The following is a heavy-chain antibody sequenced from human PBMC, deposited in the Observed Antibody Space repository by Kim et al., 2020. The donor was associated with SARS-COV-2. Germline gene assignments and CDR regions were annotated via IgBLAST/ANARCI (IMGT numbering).Heavy chain of an antibody. D-gene: IGHD2-15*01. CDR3: ARDPSGGTYAFDI. CDR1: GFTFSSYS. V-gene: IGHV3-21*01. Sequence: GGSLRLSCAASGFTFSSYSMNWVRQAPGKGLEWVSSISSSSSYIYYADSVKGRFTISRDNAKNSLYLQMNSLRAEDTAVYYCARDPSGGTYAFDIWGQGTMVTVSS. J-gene: IGHJ3*02. CDR2: ISSSSSYI.